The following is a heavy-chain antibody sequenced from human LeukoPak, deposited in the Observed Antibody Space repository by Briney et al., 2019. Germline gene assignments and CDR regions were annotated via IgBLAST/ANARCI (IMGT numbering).Heavy chain of an antibody. CDR1: GGSVSTYY. J-gene: IGHJ4*02. D-gene: IGHD5-18*01. CDR2: VHYTGST. CDR3: ARCGYSYETGYQFDY. V-gene: IGHV4-59*02. Sequence: SETLSLTCTVSGGSVSTYYWSWIRQPPGKGVEWIGFVHYTGSTNYSPSLSSRVTISVDTSKNQFSLKMTSVTAADTAVYYCARCGYSYETGYQFDYWGQGIQVTVSS.